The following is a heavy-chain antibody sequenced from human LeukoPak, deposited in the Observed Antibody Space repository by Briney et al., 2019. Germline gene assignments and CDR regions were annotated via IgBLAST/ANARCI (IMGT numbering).Heavy chain of an antibody. V-gene: IGHV3-48*01. J-gene: IGHJ3*01. Sequence: TGGSLRLSCAASGFTFSSYSMNWVRQAPGKGLEWVSYISSSSSTIYYADSVKGRFTISRDNAKNSLYLQMNSLRAGDTAVYYCVRDQFYAFDVWGQGTMVTVSS. CDR2: ISSSSSTI. CDR3: VRDQFYAFDV. CDR1: GFTFSSYS.